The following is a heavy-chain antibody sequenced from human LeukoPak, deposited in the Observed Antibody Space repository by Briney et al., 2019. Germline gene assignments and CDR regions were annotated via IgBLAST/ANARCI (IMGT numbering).Heavy chain of an antibody. V-gene: IGHV1-69*04. D-gene: IGHD3-10*01. CDR1: GCTFSSYA. Sequence: ASVKVSCKASGCTFSSYAISWVRQAPGQGLEWMGRIIPILGIANYAQKFQGRVTITADKSTSTAYMELSSLRSEDTAVYYCARDGLALWFGELSDWGQGTMVTVSS. CDR2: IIPILGIA. J-gene: IGHJ4*02. CDR3: ARDGLALWFGELSD.